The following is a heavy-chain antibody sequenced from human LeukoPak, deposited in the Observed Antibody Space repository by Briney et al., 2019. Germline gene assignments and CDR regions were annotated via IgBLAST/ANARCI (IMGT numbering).Heavy chain of an antibody. J-gene: IGHJ6*02. V-gene: IGHV4-59*01. Sequence: SETLSLTCTVSGGSISSYYWSWIRQPPGKGLEWIGYIYYSGSTNYNPSLKSRVTISVDTSKNQFSLKPSSVTAADTAVYYCARVQPDYYDSSGYEGYYYYYGMDVWGQGTTVTVSS. CDR1: GGSISSYY. CDR3: ARVQPDYYDSSGYEGYYYYYGMDV. CDR2: IYYSGST. D-gene: IGHD3-22*01.